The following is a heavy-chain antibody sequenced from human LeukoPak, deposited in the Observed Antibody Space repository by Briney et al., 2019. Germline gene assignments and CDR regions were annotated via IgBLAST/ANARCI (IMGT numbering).Heavy chain of an antibody. V-gene: IGHV3-48*03. D-gene: IGHD3-9*01. J-gene: IGHJ4*02. Sequence: GGSLRLSCAASGFTFSSYEMNWVRQAPGQGREWVSYISSSGSTIYYADSVKGRFTISRDNAKNSLYLQMNSLRAEDTAVYYCAVGTYYDILTGYYSAPIDYWGQGPLVTVSS. CDR2: ISSSGSTI. CDR3: AVGTYYDILTGYYSAPIDY. CDR1: GFTFSSYE.